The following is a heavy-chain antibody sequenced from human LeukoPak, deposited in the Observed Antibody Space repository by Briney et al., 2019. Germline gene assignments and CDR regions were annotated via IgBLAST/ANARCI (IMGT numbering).Heavy chain of an antibody. CDR2: INHSGST. J-gene: IGHJ4*02. D-gene: IGHD1-14*01. CDR1: GGSFSGYY. Sequence: SETLSLTCAVYGGSFSGYYWSWIRQPPGKGLEWIGEINHSGSTNYNPSLKSRVTISVDTSKNQFSLKLSSVTAADTAVYYCASGGSDHQPPTHDYWGQGTLVTVSS. CDR3: ASGGSDHQPPTHDY. V-gene: IGHV4-34*01.